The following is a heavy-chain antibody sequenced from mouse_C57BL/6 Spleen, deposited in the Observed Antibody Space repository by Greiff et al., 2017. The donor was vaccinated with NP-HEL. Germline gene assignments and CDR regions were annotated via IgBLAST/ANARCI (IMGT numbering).Heavy chain of an antibody. Sequence: EVQLQQSGPELVKPGASVKISCKASGYTFTDYYMNWVKQSHGKSLEWIGDINPNNGGTSYNQKFKGKATLTVDKSSSTAYMELRSLTSEDSAVYYCARIISTVVAYYFDYWGQGTTLTVSS. CDR1: GYTFTDYY. CDR3: ARIISTVVAYYFDY. J-gene: IGHJ2*01. CDR2: INPNNGGT. V-gene: IGHV1-26*01. D-gene: IGHD1-1*01.